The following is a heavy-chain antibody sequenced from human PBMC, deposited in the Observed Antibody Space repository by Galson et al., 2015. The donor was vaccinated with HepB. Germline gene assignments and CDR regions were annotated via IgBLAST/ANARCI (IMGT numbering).Heavy chain of an antibody. CDR3: ARERGSGWYGYWYFDL. Sequence: TLSLTCAVYGGSFSGYYWSWIRQPPGKGLEWIGEINHSGSTNYNPSLKSRVTISVDTSKNQFSLKLSSVTAADTAVYYCARERGSGWYGYWYFDLWGRGTLVTVSS. J-gene: IGHJ2*01. CDR1: GGSFSGYY. D-gene: IGHD6-19*01. V-gene: IGHV4-34*01. CDR2: INHSGST.